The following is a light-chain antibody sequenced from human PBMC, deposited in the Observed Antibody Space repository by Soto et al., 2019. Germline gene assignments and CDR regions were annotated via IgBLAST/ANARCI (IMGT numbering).Light chain of an antibody. CDR3: CSYTGTDTFYV. J-gene: IGLJ1*01. CDR2: DVT. CDR1: SSDVGGYDY. V-gene: IGLV2-11*01. Sequence: QTVLTQPRSMSGSPGQSVTISCTGTSSDVGGYDYVSWYQQLPGKAPKLIIYDVTKRPSGVPDRFSGSKSGNTASLTISGLQAEDEADYYCCSYTGTDTFYVFGTGTKLTVL.